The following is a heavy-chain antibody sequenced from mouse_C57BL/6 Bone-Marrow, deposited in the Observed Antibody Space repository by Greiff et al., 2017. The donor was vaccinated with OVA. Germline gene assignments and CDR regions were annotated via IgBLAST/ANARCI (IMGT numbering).Heavy chain of an antibody. CDR3: AKKEDDPYYAMDY. J-gene: IGHJ4*01. CDR2: IWRGGST. Sequence: QVQLQQSGPGLVQPSQSLSITCTVSGFSLTSYGVHWVRQSPGKGLEWLGVIWRGGSTDYNAAFMSRLSITKDNSKSQVFFKMNSLQADDTAIYYCAKKEDDPYYAMDYWGQGTSVTVSS. V-gene: IGHV2-5*01. CDR1: GFSLTSYG.